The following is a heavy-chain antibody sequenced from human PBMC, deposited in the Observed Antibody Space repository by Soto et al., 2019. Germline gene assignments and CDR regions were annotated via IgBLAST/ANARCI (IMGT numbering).Heavy chain of an antibody. V-gene: IGHV4-38-2*01. D-gene: IGHD2-15*01. CDR1: GFFISSGNY. CDR3: ARARWYDAFDV. CDR2: IFHGGNT. J-gene: IGHJ3*01. Sequence: SETLSLTCAVSGFFISSGNYWGWMRKPPGKGLEWIGSIFHGGNTYYNPSLKSRVTISVDMSKNQFSLKLNSVTAADTAVYYCARARWYDAFDVWGQGTVVTVSS.